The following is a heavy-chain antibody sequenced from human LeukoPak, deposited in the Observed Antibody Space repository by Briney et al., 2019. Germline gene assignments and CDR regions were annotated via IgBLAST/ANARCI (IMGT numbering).Heavy chain of an antibody. D-gene: IGHD5-24*01. Sequence: SETLSLTCTVSGGSISSSDYYWGWLRQPPGKGLEWIGNIYYTGSTYYNPSLKSRVTISIDTSKNQFSLKLNSVTAADTAVYYCARDGVRDGLYFDYWGQGTLVTVSS. CDR2: IYYTGST. V-gene: IGHV4-39*02. CDR3: ARDGVRDGLYFDY. J-gene: IGHJ4*02. CDR1: GGSISSSDYY.